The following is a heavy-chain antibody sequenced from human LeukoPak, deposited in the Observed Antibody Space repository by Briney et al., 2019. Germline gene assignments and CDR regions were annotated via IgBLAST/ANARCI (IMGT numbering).Heavy chain of an antibody. J-gene: IGHJ4*02. CDR2: INPNGGGT. CDR1: GYTFTGYY. CDR3: ARNGGYCSGGSCYSALDY. V-gene: IGHV1-2*02. Sequence: GAAVKVSCKASGYTFTGYYMHWVRQAPGQGLEWMGGINPNGGGTNYAQKFQGRVTMTRDTSISTAYMELSRLRSDDTAVYYCARNGGYCSGGSCYSALDYWGQGTLVTVSS. D-gene: IGHD2-15*01.